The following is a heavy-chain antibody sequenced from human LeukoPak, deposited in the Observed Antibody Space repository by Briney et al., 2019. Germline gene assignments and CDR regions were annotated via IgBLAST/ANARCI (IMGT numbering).Heavy chain of an antibody. D-gene: IGHD1-1*01. CDR1: GYTFTGYY. V-gene: IGHV1-2*02. CDR2: INPNSGGT. Sequence: SVKVSCKASGYTFTGYYMHWVRQAPGQGLEWMGWINPNSGGTNYAQKFQGRVTMTRDTSISTAYMELSRLRSDDTAVYYCARDPGLNWDDDAFDIWGQGTMVTVSS. CDR3: ARDPGLNWDDDAFDI. J-gene: IGHJ3*02.